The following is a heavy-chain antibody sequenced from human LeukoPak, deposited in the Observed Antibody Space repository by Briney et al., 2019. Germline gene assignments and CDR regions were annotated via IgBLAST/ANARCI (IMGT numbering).Heavy chain of an antibody. CDR1: GFSFSSYA. D-gene: IGHD6-13*01. J-gene: IGHJ4*02. CDR2: ISCSGGST. Sequence: AGSLRLSCAASGFSFSSYAMSWVRQAPGKGLEWVSAISCSGGSTYYADSVKGRFTISRDKSKNTLYLQMNSLRAEDTAVYYCAKAMLRIAAAGKVHFDYWGQGTPVTVSS. CDR3: AKAMLRIAAAGKVHFDY. V-gene: IGHV3-23*01.